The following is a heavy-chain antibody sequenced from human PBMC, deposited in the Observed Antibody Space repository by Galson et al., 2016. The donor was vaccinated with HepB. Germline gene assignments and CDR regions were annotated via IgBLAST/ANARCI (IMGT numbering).Heavy chain of an antibody. CDR1: GYSFISYG. CDR2: ISGDRVNT. V-gene: IGHV1-18*01. J-gene: IGHJ4*02. CDR3: ARDARDHYDYEGHYNVRFDH. Sequence: SVKVSCKGSGYSFISYGISWVRQAPGQGPEWMGWISGDRVNTKNARKFQGRLTMTTDTSTNTAYMELRSLRSDDTALYYCARDARDHYDYEGHYNVRFDHWGQGTLVTVSS. D-gene: IGHD3-16*01.